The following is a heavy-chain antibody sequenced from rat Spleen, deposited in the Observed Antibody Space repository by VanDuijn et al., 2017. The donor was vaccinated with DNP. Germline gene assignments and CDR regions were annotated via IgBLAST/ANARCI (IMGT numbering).Heavy chain of an antibody. CDR1: AYTFTSYY. V-gene: IGHV1-43*01. D-gene: IGHD4-3*01. CDR3: ARSWVGVRGIWFAY. CDR2: INMRSGNT. Sequence: QIQLQQSGAELAKPGSSVKISCKASAYTFTSYYIGWIKQTTGQGLEYIGYINMRSGNTNYSEKFKGKATLTVDKSSSTAFMQLSSLTPDDSAVYYCARSWVGVRGIWFAYWGQGTLVTVSS. J-gene: IGHJ3*01.